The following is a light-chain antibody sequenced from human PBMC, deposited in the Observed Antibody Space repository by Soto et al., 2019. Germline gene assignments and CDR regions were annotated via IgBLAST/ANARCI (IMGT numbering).Light chain of an antibody. J-gene: IGKJ1*01. CDR1: QSISGS. Sequence: DIQMTQSPSTLSASVGDRVTITCRASQSISGSLAWSQQKPGKAPKLLIYEASNLKSGVPSRFSGSGSGTEYTLTISSLQPDDSASYYCQQYNGYWTFGQGTRVEIK. CDR2: EAS. CDR3: QQYNGYWT. V-gene: IGKV1-5*03.